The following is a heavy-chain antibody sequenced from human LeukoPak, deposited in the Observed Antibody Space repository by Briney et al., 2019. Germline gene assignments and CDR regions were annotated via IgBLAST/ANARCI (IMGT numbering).Heavy chain of an antibody. Sequence: PGGSLRLSCVASGFTFSTYRLNWVRQAPGKGLEWVSSISRSSDYMYYANSGKGRFTISRDNAKNSLYLQMNSLRAEDTAVYYCARADCGGDCPPYYYYMDVWAKGPRSPSP. CDR3: ARADCGGDCPPYYYYMDV. J-gene: IGHJ6*03. D-gene: IGHD2-21*01. CDR1: GFTFSTYR. V-gene: IGHV3-21*01. CDR2: ISRSSDYM.